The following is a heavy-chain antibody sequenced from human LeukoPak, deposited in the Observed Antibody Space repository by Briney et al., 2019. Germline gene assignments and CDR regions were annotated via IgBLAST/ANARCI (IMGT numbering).Heavy chain of an antibody. D-gene: IGHD4-17*01. CDR3: ARLDYGDYKDAFDI. J-gene: IGHJ3*02. Sequence: GASVKVSCKASGGTFSSYAISWVRQAPGQGLEWMGGIIPIFGTANYAQKFQGRVTITADESTGTAYMELSSLRSEDTAVYYCARLDYGDYKDAFDIWGQGTMVTVSS. CDR1: GGTFSSYA. CDR2: IIPIFGTA. V-gene: IGHV1-69*13.